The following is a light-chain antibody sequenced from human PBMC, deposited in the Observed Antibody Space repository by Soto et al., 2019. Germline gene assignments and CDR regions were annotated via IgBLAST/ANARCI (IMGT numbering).Light chain of an antibody. CDR3: QQSYSTPRT. CDR2: AAS. V-gene: IGKV1-39*01. Sequence: DTQMTQSPSSLSASVGDRVTITCRASQSISSYLNWYQQKPGKAPNLLIYAASSLQSGVPSRFSGSGSGTDFTLTISSLQPEDFATYYCQQSYSTPRTFGQGTKVGIK. J-gene: IGKJ1*01. CDR1: QSISSY.